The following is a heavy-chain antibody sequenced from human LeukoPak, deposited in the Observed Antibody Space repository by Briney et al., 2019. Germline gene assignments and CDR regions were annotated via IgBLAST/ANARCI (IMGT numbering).Heavy chain of an antibody. CDR1: GGSLAGYY. V-gene: IGHV4-34*01. D-gene: IGHD2/OR15-2a*01. Sequence: PSETLSLTCAVYGGSLAGYYWSWLRPPPGKGLGWIGEIKHKGSTNYNPSLKSRVTISVDTSKNQFSLKLSSVTAADTAVYYCARDVKVPNWFDPWGQGTLVTVSS. J-gene: IGHJ5*02. CDR2: IKHKGST. CDR3: ARDVKVPNWFDP.